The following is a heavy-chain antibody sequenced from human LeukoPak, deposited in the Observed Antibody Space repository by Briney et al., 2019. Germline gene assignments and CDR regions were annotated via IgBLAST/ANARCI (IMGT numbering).Heavy chain of an antibody. CDR2: IYYSGST. J-gene: IGHJ4*02. V-gene: IGHV4-59*01. Sequence: PSETLSLTCTVSGGSISSYYCSSIRQPPGNGLECIGYIYYSGSTNYNPSLKSRVTISVDTSKNQFSLKLTSVTAADTAVYYCARAVSSSWYYFDYWGQGTLVTVSS. D-gene: IGHD6-13*01. CDR3: ARAVSSSWYYFDY. CDR1: GGSISSYY.